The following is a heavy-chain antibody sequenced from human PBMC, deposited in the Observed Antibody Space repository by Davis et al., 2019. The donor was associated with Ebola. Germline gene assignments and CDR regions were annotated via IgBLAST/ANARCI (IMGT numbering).Heavy chain of an antibody. CDR3: AGGERGYYGMDV. J-gene: IGHJ6*02. Sequence: GESLKISCAASGFTFSSYSMNWVRQAPGKGLEWVSSISSSSSYIYYADSVKGRFTISRDNAKNSLYLQMNSLRAEDTAVYYCAGGERGYYGMDVWGQGTPVTVSS. CDR2: ISSSSSYI. V-gene: IGHV3-21*04. CDR1: GFTFSSYS. D-gene: IGHD6-25*01.